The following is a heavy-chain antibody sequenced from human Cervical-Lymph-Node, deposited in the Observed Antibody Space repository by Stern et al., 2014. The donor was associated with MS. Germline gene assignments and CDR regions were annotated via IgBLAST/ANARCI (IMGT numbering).Heavy chain of an antibody. Sequence: QVQLQESGPGLVKPAQTLSLTCTVSGGSISRGDYYWSWIRQSPGKGLEWIGYSYDRGSSYYNPSLKSRVSISVDPSKNQFSLKLTSVTAADTAVYYCARGGECSGGNCYTWFDPWGQGILVTVSS. CDR2: SYDRGSS. CDR3: ARGGECSGGNCYTWFDP. J-gene: IGHJ5*02. D-gene: IGHD2-15*01. CDR1: GGSISRGDYY. V-gene: IGHV4-30-4*01.